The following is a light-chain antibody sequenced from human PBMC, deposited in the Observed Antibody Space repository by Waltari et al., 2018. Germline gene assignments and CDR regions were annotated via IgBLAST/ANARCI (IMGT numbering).Light chain of an antibody. CDR1: PSVSIY. CDR2: DAS. J-gene: IGKJ4*01. CDR3: QQRSNWPPVSLT. Sequence: EIVLTQSPATLSLSPGERATLSCRASPSVSIYLAWYQQKPGQAPRLLIYDASNRATGIPARFSGSGSGTDFTLTISSLEPEDFAVYYCQQRSNWPPVSLTFGGGTKVEIK. V-gene: IGKV3-11*01.